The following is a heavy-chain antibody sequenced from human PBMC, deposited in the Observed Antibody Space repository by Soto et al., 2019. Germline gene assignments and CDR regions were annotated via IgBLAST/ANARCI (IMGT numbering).Heavy chain of an antibody. V-gene: IGHV4-4*02. CDR3: ARTSYYDSSGYYNMDV. CDR2: IHHSGST. J-gene: IGHJ6*02. CDR1: AGSISSSNW. Sequence: QVQLQESGPGLVKPSGTLSLTCAVSAGSISSSNWWTWVRQSPGKGLEWIGEIHHSGSTNYNPSLNLRVTISVDKSKNQCSLKLPSVTAADTADYYCARTSYYDSSGYYNMDVWGQGTTVTVSS. D-gene: IGHD3-22*01.